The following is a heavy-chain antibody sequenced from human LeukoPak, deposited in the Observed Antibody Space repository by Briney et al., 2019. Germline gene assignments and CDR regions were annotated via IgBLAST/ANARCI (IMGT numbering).Heavy chain of an antibody. CDR2: ISIISSPI. V-gene: IGHV3-48*01. CDR1: GFTFSAYH. CDR3: ARTHERDLDY. Sequence: PGGSLRLSCAASGFTFSAYHMNWVRQAPGKGLEWVSYISIISSPIYYADSVKGRFTISRDDAKNSVYLQMNSLRADDTAVYYCARTHERDLDYWGQGTLVTVSS. J-gene: IGHJ4*02.